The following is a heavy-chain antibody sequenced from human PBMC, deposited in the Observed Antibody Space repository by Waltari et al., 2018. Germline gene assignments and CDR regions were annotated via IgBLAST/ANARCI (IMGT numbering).Heavy chain of an antibody. CDR2: INPNSGGT. V-gene: IGHV1-2*02. CDR1: GYTFTGYY. Sequence: QVQLVQSGAEVKKPGASVKVSCKASGYTFTGYYMHWVRQAPGQGLEWMGWINPNSGGTNYAQKFQGRVTMTRDTSISTAYMELSRLRSDDTAVYYCARVPGGGYCSSTSCPDYWGQGTLVTVSS. D-gene: IGHD2-2*01. J-gene: IGHJ4*02. CDR3: ARVPGGGYCSSTSCPDY.